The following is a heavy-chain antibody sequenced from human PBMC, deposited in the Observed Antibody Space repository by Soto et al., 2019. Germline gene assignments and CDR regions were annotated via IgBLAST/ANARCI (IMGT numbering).Heavy chain of an antibody. Sequence: GGSLRLSCAASGFTFSSYAMSWVRQAPGKGLEWVSAISGSGGSTYYADSVKGRFTISRDNSKNTLYLQMNSLRAEDTAVYYCAKDIWEGYCSGGSCYPDSYYYFDYWGQGTLVTVSS. D-gene: IGHD2-15*01. V-gene: IGHV3-23*01. CDR3: AKDIWEGYCSGGSCYPDSYYYFDY. J-gene: IGHJ4*02. CDR1: GFTFSSYA. CDR2: ISGSGGST.